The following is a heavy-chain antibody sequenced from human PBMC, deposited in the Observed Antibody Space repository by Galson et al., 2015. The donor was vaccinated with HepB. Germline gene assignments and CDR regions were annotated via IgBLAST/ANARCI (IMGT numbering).Heavy chain of an antibody. CDR3: ARDLGWFDP. Sequence: SLRLSCAASGFTVNRSYMSWVRQAPGKGLEWVSLLYTGGNTYYADSVKGRFTISRDISKNTLYLQMNNLKPEDTAVYYCARDLGWFDPWGQGTLVTVSS. V-gene: IGHV3-66*01. CDR2: LYTGGNT. CDR1: GFTVNRSY. J-gene: IGHJ5*02.